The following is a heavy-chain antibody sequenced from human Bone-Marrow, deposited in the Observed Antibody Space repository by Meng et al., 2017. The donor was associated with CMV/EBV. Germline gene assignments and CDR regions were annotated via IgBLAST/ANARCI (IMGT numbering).Heavy chain of an antibody. Sequence: SQTLSLTCAISGDSVSSNSAAWNWIRQSPSRGLEWLGRTYYRSKWYDDYAMAVKSRITINPDTSKNQFSLQLNSVTPEDTAVYYCARDYYDSGAYYYTEEYYHGLDVWGPGHTVTVSS. CDR1: GDSVSSNSAA. V-gene: IGHV6-1*01. D-gene: IGHD3-22*01. CDR3: ARDYYDSGAYYYTEEYYHGLDV. CDR2: TYYRSKWYD. J-gene: IGHJ6*02.